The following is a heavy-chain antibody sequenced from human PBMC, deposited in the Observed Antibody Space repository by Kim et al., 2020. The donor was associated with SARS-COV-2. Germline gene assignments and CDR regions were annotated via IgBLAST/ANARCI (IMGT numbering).Heavy chain of an antibody. D-gene: IGHD1-7*01. CDR1: GFTFSSYG. Sequence: GGSLRLSCAASGFTFSSYGMHWVRQAPGKGLEWVAVISYDGSNKYYADSVKGRFTISRDNSKNTLYLQMNSLRAEDTAVYYCAKDQRNYPFDYWGQGTLVTVSS. CDR2: ISYDGSNK. V-gene: IGHV3-30*18. J-gene: IGHJ4*02. CDR3: AKDQRNYPFDY.